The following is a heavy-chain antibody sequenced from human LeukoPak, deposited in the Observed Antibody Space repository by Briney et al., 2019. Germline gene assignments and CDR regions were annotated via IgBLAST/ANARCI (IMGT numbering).Heavy chain of an antibody. J-gene: IGHJ4*02. CDR1: GYTFTGYY. CDR2: INPNSGGT. V-gene: IGHV1-2*02. CDR3: AREKPDIYYDFGTRPNYFDY. D-gene: IGHD3-3*01. Sequence: ASVKVSCKASGYTFTGYYMHWVRQAPGQGLEWMGWINPNSGGTNYAQKFQGRVTMTRDTSISTAYMELSRLRSDDTAVYYCAREKPDIYYDFGTRPNYFDYWGQGTLVTVSS.